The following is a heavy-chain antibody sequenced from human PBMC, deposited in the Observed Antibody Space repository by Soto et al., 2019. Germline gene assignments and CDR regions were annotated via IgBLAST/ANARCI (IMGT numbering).Heavy chain of an antibody. J-gene: IGHJ6*02. V-gene: IGHV4-39*01. D-gene: IGHD2-2*01. CDR3: AVEGIVVVPGAMVSEDYYGMDV. CDR1: GGSISSSSYY. Sequence: PSETLSLTCTVSGGSISSSSYYWGWIRQPPGKGLEWIGSIYYSGSTYYNPSLKSRVTISVDTSKNQFSLKLSSVTAADTAVYYGAVEGIVVVPGAMVSEDYYGMDVWGQGTTVT. CDR2: IYYSGST.